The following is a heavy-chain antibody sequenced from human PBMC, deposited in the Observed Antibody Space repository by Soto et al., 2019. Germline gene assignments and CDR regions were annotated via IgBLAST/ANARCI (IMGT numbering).Heavy chain of an antibody. CDR3: ARGWVAGTHLDS. V-gene: IGHV3-48*03. D-gene: IGHD6-19*01. CDR1: VGNYE. Sequence: EVQLVESGGGLIQAGGSLRLSCVASVGNYEMDWVRQAPGKGLEWLALSTHDGGVTHYADSVKGRFTISRDNAKNTLYLQINSLRDHDTSIYYCARGWVAGTHLDSCGQGALVTVSS. J-gene: IGHJ4*02. CDR2: STHDGGVT.